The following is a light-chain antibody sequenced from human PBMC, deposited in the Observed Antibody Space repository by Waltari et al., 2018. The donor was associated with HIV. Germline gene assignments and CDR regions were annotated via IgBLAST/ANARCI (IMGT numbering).Light chain of an antibody. CDR1: ENIRNY. CDR3: QQRRDWPLT. V-gene: IGKV3-11*01. CDR2: DAS. J-gene: IGKJ4*01. Sequence: EIVLTQSPATLSLSPGERATLSCTAIENIRNYLGWYQQRPGQAPRLLIHDASNRSPGVPDRFTVSGSEKYFTLTISSLEAEDFSVYFCQQRRDWPLTFGGGTKVEIK.